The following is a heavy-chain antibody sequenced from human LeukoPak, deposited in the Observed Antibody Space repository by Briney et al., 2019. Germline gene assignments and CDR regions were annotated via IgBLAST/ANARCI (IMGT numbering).Heavy chain of an antibody. Sequence: SVKVFCKASGGTFSSYAISWERQAPGQGLEWMERIIPIFGIANYAQKFQGRVTITADKSTSTAYMELSSLRSEDTAVYYCAVGSGSYSPFDPWGQGTLVTVSS. CDR3: AVGSGSYSPFDP. D-gene: IGHD1-26*01. CDR2: IIPIFGIA. J-gene: IGHJ5*02. V-gene: IGHV1-69*04. CDR1: GGTFSSYA.